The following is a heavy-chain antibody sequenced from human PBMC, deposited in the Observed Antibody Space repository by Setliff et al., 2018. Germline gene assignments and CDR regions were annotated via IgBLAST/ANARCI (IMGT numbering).Heavy chain of an antibody. CDR3: AKDPNGDFVGAFDS. V-gene: IGHV3-23*01. J-gene: IGHJ5*01. Sequence: PSETLSLTCIVSGGSISNYYWSWIRQPPGKGLEWIASIGAGGDYTKYADSVRGRFTISRDNSKNTIYLQMNSLRAEDTAKYYCAKDPNGDFVGAFDSWGRGTLVTVSS. D-gene: IGHD2-21*02. CDR1: GGSISNYY. CDR2: IGAGGDYT.